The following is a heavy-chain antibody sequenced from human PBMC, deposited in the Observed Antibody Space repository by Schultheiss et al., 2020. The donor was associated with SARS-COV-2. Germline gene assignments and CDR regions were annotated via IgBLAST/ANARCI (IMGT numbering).Heavy chain of an antibody. V-gene: IGHV4-39*01. CDR3: ARLFDYNSFFY. CDR1: SASISSTSYY. D-gene: IGHD4-11*01. Sequence: SETLSLTCTVSSASISSTSYYWGWIRQPPGKGLEWIGEIDHSGSTNYNPSLKSRVTISIDASKDQFSLKLSSVTAADTAVYYCARLFDYNSFFYWGQGTLVTVSS. J-gene: IGHJ4*02. CDR2: IDHSGST.